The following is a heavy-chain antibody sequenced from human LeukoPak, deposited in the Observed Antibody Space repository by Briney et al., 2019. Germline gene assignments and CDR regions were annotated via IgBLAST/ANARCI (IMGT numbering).Heavy chain of an antibody. CDR1: GGTFSSYA. CDR2: IIPILGIA. CDR3: ARDLVTTVVTPNLPVY. Sequence: GASVKVSCKASGGTFSSYAISWVRQAPGQGLEWMGRIIPILGIANYAQKFQGRVTITADKSTSTAYMELSSLRSEDTAVYYCARDLVTTVVTPNLPVYWGQGTLVTVSS. D-gene: IGHD4-23*01. J-gene: IGHJ4*02. V-gene: IGHV1-69*04.